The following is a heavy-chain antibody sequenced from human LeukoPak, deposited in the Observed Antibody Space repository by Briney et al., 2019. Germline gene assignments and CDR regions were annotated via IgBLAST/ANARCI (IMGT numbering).Heavy chain of an antibody. CDR2: IWYDGSNK. J-gene: IGHJ5*02. Sequence: GGSLRLSWAASGFTFSSYGMHWVRQAPGKGLEWVAVIWYDGSNKYYADSVKGRFTISRDNSKNTLYLQMNSLRAEDTAVYYCARGGDSSGYSIDPWGQGTLVTVSS. V-gene: IGHV3-33*01. D-gene: IGHD3-22*01. CDR1: GFTFSSYG. CDR3: ARGGDSSGYSIDP.